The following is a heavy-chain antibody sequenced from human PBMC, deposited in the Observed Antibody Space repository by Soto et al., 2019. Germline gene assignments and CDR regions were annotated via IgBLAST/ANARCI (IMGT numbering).Heavy chain of an antibody. CDR3: ARDYVVPATYYYYGMDV. V-gene: IGHV4-59*06. CDR2: IHYSGST. CDR1: GGSISSYY. D-gene: IGHD2-2*01. Sequence: PSETLSHTCTFSGGSISSYYWRWIRQHPGKGLEWIEYIHYSGSTYYNPSLKSRVTISVDTSKNHFSLKLSSVTAADTAVYYCARDYVVPATYYYYGMDVWGQGTTVTVSS. J-gene: IGHJ6*02.